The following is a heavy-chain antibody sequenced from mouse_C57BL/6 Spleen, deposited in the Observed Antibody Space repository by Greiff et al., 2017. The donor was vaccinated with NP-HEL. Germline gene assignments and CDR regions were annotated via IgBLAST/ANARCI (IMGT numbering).Heavy chain of an antibody. CDR1: GYTFTSYD. J-gene: IGHJ2*01. V-gene: IGHV1-85*01. CDR3: ARGGWLLPYYFDY. CDR2: IYPRDGST. D-gene: IGHD2-3*01. Sequence: VQLKESGPELVKPGASVKLSCKASGYTFTSYDINWVKQRPGQGLEWIGWIYPRDGSTKYNEKFKGKATLTVDTSSSTAYMELHSLTSEDSAVYFCARGGWLLPYYFDYWGQGTTLTVSS.